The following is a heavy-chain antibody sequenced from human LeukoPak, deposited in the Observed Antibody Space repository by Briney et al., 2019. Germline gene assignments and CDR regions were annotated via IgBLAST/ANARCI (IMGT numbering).Heavy chain of an antibody. V-gene: IGHV1-69*13. Sequence: GASVKVSCKASGGTFSSYAISWVRQAPGQGLEWMGGIIPIFGTANYAQKFQGRVTITADESTSTAYMELSSLRSEDTAVYYCARGRYSSSWRYYFDYWGQGTLVTVSS. CDR3: ARGRYSSSWRYYFDY. D-gene: IGHD6-13*01. CDR1: GGTFSSYA. J-gene: IGHJ4*02. CDR2: IIPIFGTA.